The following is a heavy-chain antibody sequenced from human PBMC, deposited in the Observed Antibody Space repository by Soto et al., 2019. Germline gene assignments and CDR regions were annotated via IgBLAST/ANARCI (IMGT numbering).Heavy chain of an antibody. D-gene: IGHD3-10*01. CDR1: GGSISSSNW. V-gene: IGHV4-4*02. Sequence: QVQLQESGPGLVKPSGTLSLTCAVSGGSISSSNWWSWVRQPPGKGLEWIGEIYHSGSTNYNPSLNSRVTISVDKSKNQFSLKLSSVTAADTAVYYCASLPYYYGSGSYYRGVDYWGQGTLVTVSS. CDR2: IYHSGST. J-gene: IGHJ4*02. CDR3: ASLPYYYGSGSYYRGVDY.